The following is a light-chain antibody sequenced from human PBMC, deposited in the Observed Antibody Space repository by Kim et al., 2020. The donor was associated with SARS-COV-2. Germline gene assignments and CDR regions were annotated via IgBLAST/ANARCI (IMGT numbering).Light chain of an antibody. J-gene: IGKJ2*03. Sequence: SPGERATLPCRASQNVSSSYLAWYQQKPGQAPRLLIYGASSRATGIPARFSGSGSGTEFTLTISSLQSEDFAVYYCQQYNNWPYSFGQGTKLEI. V-gene: IGKV3-15*01. CDR3: QQYNNWPYS. CDR2: GAS. CDR1: QNVSSSY.